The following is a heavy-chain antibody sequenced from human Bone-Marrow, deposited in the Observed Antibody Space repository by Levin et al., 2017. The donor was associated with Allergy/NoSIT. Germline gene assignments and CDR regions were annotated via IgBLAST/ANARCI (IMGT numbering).Heavy chain of an antibody. V-gene: IGHV4-30-4*01. CDR1: GGSISSGEYF. Sequence: PSETLSLTCTVSGGSISSGEYFWSWIRQPPGKGLEWIGYIYYTGTTYYNPSLESRVSISIDTSENQFSLRLSSVTAADTAVYYCARVDYFDSSGPFDPWGQGTLVTVSS. CDR2: IYYTGTT. D-gene: IGHD3-22*01. CDR3: ARVDYFDSSGPFDP. J-gene: IGHJ5*02.